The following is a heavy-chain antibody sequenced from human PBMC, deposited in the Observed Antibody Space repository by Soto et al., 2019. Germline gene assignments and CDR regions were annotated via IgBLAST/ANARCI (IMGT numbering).Heavy chain of an antibody. CDR2: IYWDDYK. D-gene: IGHD6-25*01. Sequence: QITLKESGPTLVKPTQTLTLTCTFSGFLLNTSGVAVGWIRQPPGKALQWLALIYWDDYKRYTPSLKNRLTITKDTSKNQVILTMTNMDPVDTATYYCAHRRRAAAGGDRFDPWGQGTLVTVSA. J-gene: IGHJ5*02. CDR1: GFLLNTSGVA. CDR3: AHRRRAAAGGDRFDP. V-gene: IGHV2-5*02.